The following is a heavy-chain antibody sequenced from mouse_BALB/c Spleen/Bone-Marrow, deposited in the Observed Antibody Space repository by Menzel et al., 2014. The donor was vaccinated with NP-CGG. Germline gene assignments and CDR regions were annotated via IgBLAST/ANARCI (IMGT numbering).Heavy chain of an antibody. CDR2: ISDGGSYT. V-gene: IGHV5-4*02. CDR3: AXXGNYYAMDY. J-gene: IGHJ4*01. D-gene: IGHD2-1*01. CDR1: GFTFSDYY. Sequence: EVQLVESGGGLVKPGGSLKLSCAASGFTFSDYYMYWVRQTPEKRLEWVATISDGGSYTYYPDSVKGRFTISRDNAKNNLYLQMSSLKSEDTAMYYCAXXGNYYAMDYWGQXXXXTXSS.